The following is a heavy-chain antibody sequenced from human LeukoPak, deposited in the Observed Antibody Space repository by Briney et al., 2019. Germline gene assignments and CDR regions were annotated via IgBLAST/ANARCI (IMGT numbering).Heavy chain of an antibody. CDR1: GFTCSDYY. D-gene: IGHD2-2*02. Sequence: GGSLRLSCAASGFTCSDYYMSWIRQAPGKGLKWVSYISSSGSTISYADPVKGRFTISRDNAKNSLYLQMNSLRAEDTAVYYCARDLLRGFCSSTSCYTTSFGYWGQGTLVTVSS. V-gene: IGHV3-11*04. CDR3: ARDLLRGFCSSTSCYTTSFGY. CDR2: ISSSGSTI. J-gene: IGHJ4*02.